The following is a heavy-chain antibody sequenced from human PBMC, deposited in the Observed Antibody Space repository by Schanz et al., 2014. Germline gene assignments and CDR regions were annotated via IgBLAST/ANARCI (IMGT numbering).Heavy chain of an antibody. V-gene: IGHV3-74*01. CDR3: VRDERISSGVWFDP. Sequence: EARLVESGGGFVQPGGSLRLSCAASGFTFRNNWMHWFRQGPGKGLSWVSRIDGEGGDTRYADSVKGRFTVFRDNARNMVFLQMNSLRVDDTGVYYCVRDERISSGVWFDPWGQGTLVTVSS. D-gene: IGHD6-19*01. CDR1: GFTFRNNW. J-gene: IGHJ5*02. CDR2: IDGEGGDT.